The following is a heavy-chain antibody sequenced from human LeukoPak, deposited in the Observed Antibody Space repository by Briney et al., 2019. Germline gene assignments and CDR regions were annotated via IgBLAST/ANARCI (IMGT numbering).Heavy chain of an antibody. J-gene: IGHJ4*02. CDR2: IYYSGST. CDR1: GGSINNYY. D-gene: IGHD6-19*01. Sequence: SETLSLTCTVSGGSINNYYWSRIRQSPGRELEWIGYIYYSGSTNYNPSLKSRVTISLDTSKNQFSLKLSSVTAADTAVYYCARDYRGWYYFDYWGQGTLVTVSS. CDR3: ARDYRGWYYFDY. V-gene: IGHV4-59*01.